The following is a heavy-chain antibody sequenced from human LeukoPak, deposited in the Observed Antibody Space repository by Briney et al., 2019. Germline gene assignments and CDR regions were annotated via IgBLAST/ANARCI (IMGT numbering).Heavy chain of an antibody. Sequence: PSETLSLTCTVSGGSITSSSYYWGWIRQPPGKGLEWIGSIYYSGSTYYNPSLKSRVTISVDTSKNRFSLKLSSVTAANTAVYYCARGRVGKAPRVAYYMDVWGKGTTVTVSS. V-gene: IGHV4-39*07. D-gene: IGHD1-26*01. CDR1: GGSITSSSYY. J-gene: IGHJ6*03. CDR3: ARGRVGKAPRVAYYMDV. CDR2: IYYSGST.